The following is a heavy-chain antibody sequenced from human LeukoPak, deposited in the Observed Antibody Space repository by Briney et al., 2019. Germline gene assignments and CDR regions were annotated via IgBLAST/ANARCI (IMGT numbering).Heavy chain of an antibody. Sequence: SVQVSCKASGGTFSSYAISWVRQAPGQGLEWMGGIIPIFGTANYAQKFQGRVTITADESTSTAYMELSSLRSEDTAVYYCARVSGYNPGPFDYWGQGTLVTVSS. CDR1: GGTFSSYA. J-gene: IGHJ4*02. CDR2: IIPIFGTA. V-gene: IGHV1-69*13. D-gene: IGHD5-12*01. CDR3: ARVSGYNPGPFDY.